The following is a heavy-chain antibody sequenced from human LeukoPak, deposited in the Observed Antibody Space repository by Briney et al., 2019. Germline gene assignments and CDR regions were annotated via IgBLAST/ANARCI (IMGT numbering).Heavy chain of an antibody. CDR1: GGSFSGYY. J-gene: IGHJ4*02. D-gene: IGHD6-19*01. CDR2: IDHSGST. CDR3: ARANSGWSINFDY. V-gene: IGHV4-34*01. Sequence: SETLSLTCAVYGGSFSGYYWTWIRQPPGKGLEWIGEIDHSGSTNYNPSLKSRVTISVDTSKNQFPLKLSSVTAADTAVYYCARANSGWSINFDYWDQGTLVTVSS.